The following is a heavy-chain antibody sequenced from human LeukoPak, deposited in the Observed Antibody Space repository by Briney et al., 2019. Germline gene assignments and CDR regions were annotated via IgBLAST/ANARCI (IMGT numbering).Heavy chain of an antibody. V-gene: IGHV1-18*01. CDR3: ARDSADIVVVPAAIVM. CDR1: GYTFTSYG. J-gene: IGHJ4*02. CDR2: ISASNGDT. Sequence: ASVQVSCKASGYTFTSYGISWVRQAPGQGLEWMGWISASNGDTDYPQNLQGRVTMTTDTYTSTAYMELRSLTSDDTAIYYCARDSADIVVVPAAIVMWGQGTLVTVSS. D-gene: IGHD2-2*01.